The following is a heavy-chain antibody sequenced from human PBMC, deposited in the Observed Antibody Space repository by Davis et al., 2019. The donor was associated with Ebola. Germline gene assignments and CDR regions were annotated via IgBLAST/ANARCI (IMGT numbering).Heavy chain of an antibody. D-gene: IGHD3-22*01. V-gene: IGHV4-34*01. J-gene: IGHJ4*02. CDR2: INDSEGT. Sequence: ESLRLSCAASGFTFSSYSMNWVRQAPGKGLEWIVDINDSEGTNYNPSLQSRVTISVDTSKKHLSLNLSSVTAADTAVYYCVRSITMILMVPRYWGQGTLVTVSS. CDR3: VRSITMILMVPRY. CDR1: GFTFSSYS.